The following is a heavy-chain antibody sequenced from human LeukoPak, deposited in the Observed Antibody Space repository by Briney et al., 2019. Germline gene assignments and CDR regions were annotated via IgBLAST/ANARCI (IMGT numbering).Heavy chain of an antibody. J-gene: IGHJ4*02. V-gene: IGHV1-46*01. CDR1: GYTFSTFF. Sequence: ASVKVSCKTSGYTFSTFFIHWVRQAPGQGFEWMGLVNPSGGSTSYAQKFQGRVTMTRDTSTSTVYMELSSLRSEDTAVYYCARVVSVPVGAIDFDYWGQGTLVTVSS. D-gene: IGHD1-26*01. CDR3: ARVVSVPVGAIDFDY. CDR2: VNPSGGST.